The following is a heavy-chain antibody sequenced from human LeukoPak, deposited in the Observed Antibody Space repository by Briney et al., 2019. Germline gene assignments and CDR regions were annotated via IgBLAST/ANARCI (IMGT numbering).Heavy chain of an antibody. J-gene: IGHJ5*02. Sequence: GGSLRLSCAASGFTFSSYEMNWVRQAPGKGLEWVSYISSSGSAIYYADSVKGRFTISRDNAKNPLYLQMNSLRAEDTAIYYCAKDRSNIAASDGWFDPWGQGTLVTVSS. CDR1: GFTFSSYE. D-gene: IGHD6-13*01. CDR3: AKDRSNIAASDGWFDP. V-gene: IGHV3-48*03. CDR2: ISSSGSAI.